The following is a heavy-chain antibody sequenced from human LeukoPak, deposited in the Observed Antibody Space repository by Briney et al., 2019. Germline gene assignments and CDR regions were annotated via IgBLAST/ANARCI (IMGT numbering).Heavy chain of an antibody. V-gene: IGHV4-4*02. Sequence: SETLSLTCAVSGGSISNDNWWSWVRQPPGEGLEWIGEVLHSGNTNYNPSLRSRITISVDKSKNQFSLELNSVTAADRAVYYCATYYDTGGYKFNYWGQGILVTVSS. D-gene: IGHD3-22*01. J-gene: IGHJ4*02. CDR1: GGSISNDNW. CDR2: VLHSGNT. CDR3: ATYYDTGGYKFNY.